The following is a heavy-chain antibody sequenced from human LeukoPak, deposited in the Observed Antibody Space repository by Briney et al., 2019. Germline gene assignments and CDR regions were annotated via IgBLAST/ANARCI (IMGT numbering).Heavy chain of an antibody. J-gene: IGHJ4*02. CDR3: TRDPHALDF. V-gene: IGHV3-48*02. CDR2: ITSSSGTI. Sequence: GGSLRLSCAASGFTFSSYSMNWVRQAPGKGLEWVSYITSSSGTIHYADSVKGRFSISRDNAKNSLYLQMNSLSDEDTAVYYCTRDPHALDFWGQGTLVTVSS. CDR1: GFTFSSYS.